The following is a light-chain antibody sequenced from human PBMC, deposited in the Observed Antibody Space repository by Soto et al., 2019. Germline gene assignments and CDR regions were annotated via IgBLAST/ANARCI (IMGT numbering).Light chain of an antibody. CDR3: QQYNNWPRT. Sequence: DIVMTKSPATLSVSPGERATLSCRASQSVSSNLAWYQQKPGQAPRLLIYGASTRATGIPARFSGSGSGTEFTLTISSLQSEDFAVYYCQQYNNWPRTFGQRTKVDI. CDR2: GAS. J-gene: IGKJ1*01. CDR1: QSVSSN. V-gene: IGKV3-15*01.